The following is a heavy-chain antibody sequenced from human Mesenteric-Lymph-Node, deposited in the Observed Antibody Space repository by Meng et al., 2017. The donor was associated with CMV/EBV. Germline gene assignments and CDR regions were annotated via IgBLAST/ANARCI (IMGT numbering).Heavy chain of an antibody. V-gene: IGHV4-30-4*08. CDR1: GGSISSGDYY. J-gene: IGHJ4*02. Sequence: SETLSLTCDVSGGSISSGDYYWSWLRQPPGEGLEWIGYIYYTGNTHYHPSLRSRVTISVDTSKNQFSLHLNSVTAADTAMYFCARDPGGGSRDGLDYWGQGTLVTVSS. CDR2: IYYTGNT. D-gene: IGHD5-24*01. CDR3: ARDPGGGSRDGLDY.